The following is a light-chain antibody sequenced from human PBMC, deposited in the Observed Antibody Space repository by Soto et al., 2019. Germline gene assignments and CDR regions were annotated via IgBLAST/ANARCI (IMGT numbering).Light chain of an antibody. Sequence: EIVLTQSPATLSLSPGERATLSCRASQSVSSDYLVWYQQKPGQAPRLLIYGASRRATGIPDRFSGSGSGTDFSLTISKLVPEDFAVYYCQQYGSSPLTFGGGTKVDIK. V-gene: IGKV3-20*01. J-gene: IGKJ4*01. CDR1: QSVSSDY. CDR3: QQYGSSPLT. CDR2: GAS.